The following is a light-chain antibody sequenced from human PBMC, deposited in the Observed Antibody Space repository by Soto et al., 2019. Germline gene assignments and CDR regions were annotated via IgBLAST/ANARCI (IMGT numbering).Light chain of an antibody. J-gene: IGKJ1*01. Sequence: DIPMAQSPSSLSASIGDRVTITCRASQGISEYLAWYQQRPGNAPNLLIYGASILQSGVPSRFSGSGSGTHFNLTISSLQPEDVASYYCHSYNSIPRTFGQGTTVDIK. CDR3: HSYNSIPRT. CDR2: GAS. V-gene: IGKV1-27*01. CDR1: QGISEY.